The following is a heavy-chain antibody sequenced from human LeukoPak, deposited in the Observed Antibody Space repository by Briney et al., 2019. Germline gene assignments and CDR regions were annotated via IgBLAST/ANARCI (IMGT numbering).Heavy chain of an antibody. V-gene: IGHV4-39*01. CDR2: IYYSGST. Sequence: SETLSLTCTVSGGSISSSGYYWGWIRQPPGKGLEWIESIYYSGSTYYNPSLKSRDTVSVDTSKNQFSLKLSSVTAADTAVYYCARHRYGGYAFDYWGQGTLVTVSS. J-gene: IGHJ4*02. CDR3: ARHRYGGYAFDY. D-gene: IGHD5-12*01. CDR1: GGSISSSGYY.